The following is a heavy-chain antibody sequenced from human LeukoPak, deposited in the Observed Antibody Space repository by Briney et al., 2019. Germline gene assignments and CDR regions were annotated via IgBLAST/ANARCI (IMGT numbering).Heavy chain of an antibody. CDR3: ARAYRKGDHDY. CDR1: GYTFTSYD. V-gene: IGHV1-8*03. D-gene: IGHD2-21*01. J-gene: IGHJ4*02. CDR2: MNPNSANT. Sequence: ASVKVSCKASGYTFTSYDINWVRQATGQGLEWMGWMNPNSANTGYAQKFQGRVTITRNTSISTAYMELSSLRSEDTAVYYCARAYRKGDHDYWGQGTLVTVSS.